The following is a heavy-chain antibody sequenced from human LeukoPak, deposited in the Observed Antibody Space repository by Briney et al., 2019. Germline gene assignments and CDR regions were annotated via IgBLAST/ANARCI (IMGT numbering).Heavy chain of an antibody. CDR3: ARGTLNYYDSSGYWGY. D-gene: IGHD3-22*01. J-gene: IGHJ4*02. Sequence: SGTLSLTCAVSGGSISSSNWWSWVRPPPGKGLEWIGEIYHSGSTNYNPSLKSRVTISVDKSKNQFSLKLSSVTAADTAVYYCARGTLNYYDSSGYWGYWGQGTLVTVSS. CDR2: IYHSGST. V-gene: IGHV4-4*02. CDR1: GGSISSSNW.